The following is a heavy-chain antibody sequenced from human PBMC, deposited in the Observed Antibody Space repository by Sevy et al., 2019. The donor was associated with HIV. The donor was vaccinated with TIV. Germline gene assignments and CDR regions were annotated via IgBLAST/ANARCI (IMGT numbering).Heavy chain of an antibody. J-gene: IGHJ6*02. Sequence: ASVKVSCKASGYTFTDTGYYVHWVRQAPGQGLEWMGWINPKSGATSYAQKFQGRVTMTRDTSVSTANMELSRLRSDDTAVYYCARESYDFWTGPVDYDYGMDGWGQRTTVTVSS. D-gene: IGHD3-3*01. CDR2: INPKSGAT. CDR3: ARESYDFWTGPVDYDYGMDG. CDR1: GYTFTDTGYY. V-gene: IGHV1-2*02.